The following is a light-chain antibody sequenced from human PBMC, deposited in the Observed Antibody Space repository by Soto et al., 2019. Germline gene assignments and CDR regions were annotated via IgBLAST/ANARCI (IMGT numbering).Light chain of an antibody. CDR1: SSDVGGYNY. CDR3: CSYTTSNTRQIV. V-gene: IGLV2-14*01. J-gene: IGLJ1*01. Sequence: QSALTQPASVSGSPGQSITISCTGTSSDVGGYNYVSWYQQHPGKAPKFMIYDVSIRPSGVSNRFSGSKSGNTASLTISGLQAEDEADYYCCSYTTSNTRQIVFGTGTKVTVL. CDR2: DVS.